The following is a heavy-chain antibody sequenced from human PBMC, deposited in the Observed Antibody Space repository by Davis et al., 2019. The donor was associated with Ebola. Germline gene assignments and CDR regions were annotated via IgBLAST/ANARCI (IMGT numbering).Heavy chain of an antibody. CDR2: ISWNSGSI. D-gene: IGHD3-22*01. CDR3: ARDPSPYFYDSSGYFDY. V-gene: IGHV3-9*01. CDR1: GFTFDDYA. Sequence: PGGSLRLSCAASGFTFDDYAMHWVRQAPGKGLEWVSGISWNSGSIGYADSVKGRFTISRDNAKKSLHLEMNSLRVEDTALYYCARDPSPYFYDSSGYFDYWGQGSMVTVSS. J-gene: IGHJ4*02.